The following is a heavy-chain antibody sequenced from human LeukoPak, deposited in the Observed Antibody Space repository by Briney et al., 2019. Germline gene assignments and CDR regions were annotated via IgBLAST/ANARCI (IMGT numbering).Heavy chain of an antibody. D-gene: IGHD2-2*01. CDR2: ISLENGNA. J-gene: IGHJ4*02. V-gene: IGHV1-18*01. CDR1: VYTFANYG. Sequence: GASVKVSCKASVYTFANYGINWVRQAPGQGLEWIGWISLENGNAGYAQRVQGRVTLTTDTSTSTAYMELRSLRSDDTAVYYCPRVTYVRPYQLDYWGQGTLVSTFS. CDR3: PRVTYVRPYQLDY.